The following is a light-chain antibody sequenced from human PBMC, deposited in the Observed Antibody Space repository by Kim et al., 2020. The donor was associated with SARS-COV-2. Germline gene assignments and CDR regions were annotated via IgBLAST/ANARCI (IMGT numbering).Light chain of an antibody. J-gene: IGKJ2*01. CDR2: KAS. CDR1: QSISSW. CDR3: QQYNSYPYT. V-gene: IGKV1-5*03. Sequence: IQMTQSPSTLSASVGDRVTITCRASQSISSWLAWYQQKPGKAPKLLIYKASSLESGVPSRFSGSGSGTEFTRTISSLQPDDFATYYCQQYNSYPYTFGQGTKLEI.